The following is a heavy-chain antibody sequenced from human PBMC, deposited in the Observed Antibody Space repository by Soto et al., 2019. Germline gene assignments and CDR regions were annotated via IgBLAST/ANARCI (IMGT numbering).Heavy chain of an antibody. D-gene: IGHD3-22*01. CDR3: ARSLYYCDSSGYTTPYSDY. CDR2: IYYSGST. J-gene: IGHJ4*02. Sequence: PSETLSLTCTVSGGSISSGGYYWSWIRQHPGKGLEWIGYIYYSGSTYYNPSLKSRVTISVDTSKNQFSLKLSSVTAADTAACYCARSLYYCDSSGYTTPYSDYWGQGTLVTVSS. V-gene: IGHV4-31*03. CDR1: GGSISSGGYY.